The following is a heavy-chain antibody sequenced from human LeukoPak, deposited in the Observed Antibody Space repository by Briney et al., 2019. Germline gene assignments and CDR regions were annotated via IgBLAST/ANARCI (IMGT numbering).Heavy chain of an antibody. J-gene: IGHJ4*02. V-gene: IGHV3-30*02. D-gene: IGHD1-26*01. Sequence: PGGSLRLSCAASGFSFSNYDIHWVRQAPGKGLEWVAFIPFDATNKNYSDSVKGRFTISRDNSKNTLYLQMSSLRAEDTAVYYCAKGHSYSVGGFDYWGQGTLVTVSS. CDR3: AKGHSYSVGGFDY. CDR2: IPFDATNK. CDR1: GFSFSNYD.